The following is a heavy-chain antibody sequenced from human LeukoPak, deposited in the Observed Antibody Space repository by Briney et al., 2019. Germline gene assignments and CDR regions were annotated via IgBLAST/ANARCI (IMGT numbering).Heavy chain of an antibody. Sequence: GGSLRLSCVSSGFTIGTAWMSWVRQAPGKGLEWLGHIKSEGEGATTDYAAPAKGRFAISRDDSKNMIYLQMSSLKIDDTAIYYCIAHFPYFYGFDVWGKGTTVTVSS. V-gene: IGHV3-15*01. J-gene: IGHJ6*04. CDR1: GFTIGTAW. CDR3: IAHFPYFYGFDV. CDR2: IKSEGEGATT. D-gene: IGHD3-3*02.